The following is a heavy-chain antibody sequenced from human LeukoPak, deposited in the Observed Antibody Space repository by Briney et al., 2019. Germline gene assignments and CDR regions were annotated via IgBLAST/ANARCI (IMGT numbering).Heavy chain of an antibody. V-gene: IGHV3-23*01. Sequence: AGGSLRLSCAASGFTFSSYAMSWVRRAPGKGLEWVSAISGSGGSTYYADSVKGRFTISRDNSKNTLYLQMNSLRAEDTAVYYCAKDHQWFGGRLLLFDYWGQGTLVTVSS. CDR1: GFTFSSYA. D-gene: IGHD3-10*01. CDR2: ISGSGGST. J-gene: IGHJ4*02. CDR3: AKDHQWFGGRLLLFDY.